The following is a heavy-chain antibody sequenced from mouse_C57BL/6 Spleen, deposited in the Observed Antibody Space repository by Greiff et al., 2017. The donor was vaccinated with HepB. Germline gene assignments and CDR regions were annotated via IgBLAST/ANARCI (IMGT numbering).Heavy chain of an antibody. CDR1: GYTFTSYW. J-gene: IGHJ2*01. CDR3: ARAEAYYADGY. V-gene: IGHV1-59*01. D-gene: IGHD2-13*01. CDR2: IDPSDSYT. Sequence: QVQLQQPGAELVRPGTSVKLSCKASGYTFTSYWMHWVKQRPGQGLEWIGVIDPSDSYTNSNQKFKGKATLTVDTSSSTAYMQLSSLTSEDSAVYYWARAEAYYADGYWGQGTTLTVSA.